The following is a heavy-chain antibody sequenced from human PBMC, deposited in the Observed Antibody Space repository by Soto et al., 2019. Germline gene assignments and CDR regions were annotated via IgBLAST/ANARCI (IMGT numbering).Heavy chain of an antibody. V-gene: IGHV5-51*01. CDR3: VRRSGFWSFDS. J-gene: IGHJ4*02. D-gene: IGHD3-3*01. Sequence: SPSFQGQVTISADASMNTAYLQWSSLKASDTATYYCVRRSGFWSFDSWGQGTLVTVSS.